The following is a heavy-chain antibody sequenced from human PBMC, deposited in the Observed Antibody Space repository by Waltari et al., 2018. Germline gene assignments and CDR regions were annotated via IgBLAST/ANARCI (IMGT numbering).Heavy chain of an antibody. CDR2: IIPIFGTA. CDR1: GGTFSSSA. D-gene: IGHD4-17*01. CDR3: ARDPRNYGDYGGENWFDP. J-gene: IGHJ5*02. V-gene: IGHV1-69*08. Sequence: QVQLVQSGAEVQQPGSSVKVSCQASGGTFSSSAISWVRPAPGRGLEWMGRIIPIFGTANYAQKFQGSVTITADKSTSTAYMELSSLRSEDTAVYYCARDPRNYGDYGGENWFDPWGQGTLVTVSS.